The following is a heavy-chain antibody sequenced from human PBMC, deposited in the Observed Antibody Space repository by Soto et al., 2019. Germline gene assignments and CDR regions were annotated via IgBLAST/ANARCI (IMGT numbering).Heavy chain of an antibody. D-gene: IGHD6-19*01. CDR1: GFTSSSYA. CDR3: ARGGNSSGWSSILDY. J-gene: IGHJ4*02. Sequence: ESGGGVVQPGRSLRLSCAASGFTSSSYAIHWFRQAPGKGLEWAAVISYDGSNKYYADSVKGRFTNSRDNSKNTLYLQMTSLRAEDTAVYYCARGGNSSGWSSILDYWGQGSLVTVSS. V-gene: IGHV3-30-3*01. CDR2: ISYDGSNK.